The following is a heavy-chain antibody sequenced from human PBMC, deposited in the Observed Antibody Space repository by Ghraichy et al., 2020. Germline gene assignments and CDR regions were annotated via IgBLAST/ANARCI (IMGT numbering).Heavy chain of an antibody. J-gene: IGHJ2*01. CDR2: ISYDGSNK. V-gene: IGHV3-30*04. Sequence: GGSLRLSCAASGFTFSSYAMHWVRQAPGKGLEWVAVISYDGSNKYYADSVKGRFTISRDNSKNTLYLQMNSLRAEDTAVYYCASLSIAARGLPAFTSPIYWYFDLWGRGTLVTVSS. CDR3: ASLSIAARGLPAFTSPIYWYFDL. D-gene: IGHD6-6*01. CDR1: GFTFSSYA.